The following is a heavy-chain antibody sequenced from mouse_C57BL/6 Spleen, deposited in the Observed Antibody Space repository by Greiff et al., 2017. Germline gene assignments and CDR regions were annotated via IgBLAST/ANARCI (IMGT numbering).Heavy chain of an antibody. J-gene: IGHJ4*01. CDR1: GYAFSSYW. V-gene: IGHV1-80*01. D-gene: IGHD3-1*01. Sequence: VQLQQSGASVKISCKASGYAFSSYWMNWVKQRPGKGLEWIGQIFPGDGDTNYNGKFKGKATLTAAKSSSTASMQLSSLTSEASAVYFCARRGTSGAMDYWGQGTSVTVSS. CDR2: IFPGDGDT. CDR3: ARRGTSGAMDY.